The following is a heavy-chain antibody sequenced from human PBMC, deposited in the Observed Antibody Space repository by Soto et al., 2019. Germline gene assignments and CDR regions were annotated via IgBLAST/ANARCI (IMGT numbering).Heavy chain of an antibody. CDR2: IYTSGST. Sequence: QVQLQESGPGLVKPSETLSLTCTVSGGSISSYYWSWIRQPAGKGLEWIGRIYTSGSTNYNPSLKSRVTMSGDTSKNQFALKLSPVTAADTAVYYCARDCRQLVRCGMDVWGQGTTVTVSS. J-gene: IGHJ6*02. CDR1: GGSISSYY. D-gene: IGHD6-13*01. CDR3: ARDCRQLVRCGMDV. V-gene: IGHV4-4*07.